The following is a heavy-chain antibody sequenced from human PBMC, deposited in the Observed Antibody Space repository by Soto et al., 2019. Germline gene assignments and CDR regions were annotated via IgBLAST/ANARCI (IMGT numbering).Heavy chain of an antibody. V-gene: IGHV3-48*01. CDR2: ISSSSSTI. D-gene: IGHD6-19*01. J-gene: IGHJ5*02. CDR3: ARDWTWYSSGWPGGNWFDP. Sequence: EVQLVESGGGLVQPGGSLRLSCAASGFTFSSYSMNWVRRAPGKGLEWVSYISSSSSTIYYADSVKGRFTISRDNAKNSLYLQMNSLRAEDTAVYYCARDWTWYSSGWPGGNWFDPWGQGTLVTVSS. CDR1: GFTFSSYS.